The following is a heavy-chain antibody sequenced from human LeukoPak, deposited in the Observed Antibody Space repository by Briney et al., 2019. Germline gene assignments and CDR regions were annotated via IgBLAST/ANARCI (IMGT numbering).Heavy chain of an antibody. CDR2: IYHSGST. J-gene: IGHJ5*02. Sequence: PSETLSLTCTVSGYSISSGYYWGWIRQPPGKGLEWIGSIYHSGSTYYNPSLKSRVTISVDTSKNQFSLKLSSVTAADTAVYYCARSSMDYYDSSGYSGNANWFDPWGQGTLVTVSS. V-gene: IGHV4-38-2*02. CDR3: ARSSMDYYDSSGYSGNANWFDP. CDR1: GYSISSGYY. D-gene: IGHD3-22*01.